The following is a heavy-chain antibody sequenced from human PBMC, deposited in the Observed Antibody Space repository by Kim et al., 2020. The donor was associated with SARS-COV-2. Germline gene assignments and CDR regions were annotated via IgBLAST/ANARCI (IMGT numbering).Heavy chain of an antibody. V-gene: IGHV7-4-1*02. CDR1: GYTFTSYA. CDR2: INTNTGNP. J-gene: IGHJ6*02. CDR3: ASPGWLDPYYYYGMDV. D-gene: IGHD6-19*01. Sequence: ASVKVSCKASGYTFTSYAMNWVRQAPGQGLEWMGWINTNTGNPTYAQGFTGRFVFSLDTSVSTAYLQISSLKAEDTAVYYCASPGWLDPYYYYGMDVWGQGTTVTVSS.